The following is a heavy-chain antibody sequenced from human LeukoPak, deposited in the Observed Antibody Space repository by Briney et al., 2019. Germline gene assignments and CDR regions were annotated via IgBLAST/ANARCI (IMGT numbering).Heavy chain of an antibody. J-gene: IGHJ4*02. Sequence: PSETLSLTCTVSGGSISSYYWSWIRQPPGKGLEWIGYIYYSGSTNYNPSLKSRVTISVDTSKNQFSLKLSSVTAADTAVYYCARVSGSYSVVYWGQGTLVTVSS. CDR3: ARVSGSYSVVY. CDR1: GGSISSYY. D-gene: IGHD1-26*01. CDR2: IYYSGST. V-gene: IGHV4-59*01.